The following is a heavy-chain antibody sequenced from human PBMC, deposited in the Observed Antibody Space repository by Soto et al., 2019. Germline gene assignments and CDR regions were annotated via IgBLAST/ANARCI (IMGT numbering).Heavy chain of an antibody. J-gene: IGHJ2*01. CDR3: AKDPRIAVAGPRGWYFDL. CDR2: ISGSGGST. V-gene: IGHV3-23*01. Sequence: GGSLRLSCAASGFTFSSYAMSWVRQAPGKGLEWVSAISGSGGSTYYADSVKGRFTISRDNSKNTLYLQMNSLRAEDTAVYYCAKDPRIAVAGPRGWYFDLWGRGTLVTVSS. CDR1: GFTFSSYA. D-gene: IGHD6-19*01.